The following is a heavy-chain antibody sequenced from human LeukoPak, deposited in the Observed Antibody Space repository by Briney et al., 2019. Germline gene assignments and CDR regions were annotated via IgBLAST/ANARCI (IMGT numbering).Heavy chain of an antibody. CDR1: GYTFTSYG. J-gene: IGHJ4*02. D-gene: IGHD3-3*01. CDR2: ISAYNGNT. CDR3: ARYDFWSGYFNPLRSTYYFDY. V-gene: IGHV1-18*01. Sequence: ASVKVSCKASGYTFTSYGISWVRQAPGQGLEWMGWISAYNGNTNYAQKLQGRVTMTTDTSTSTAYMELRSLRSDDTAVYYCARYDFWSGYFNPLRSTYYFDYWGQGTLVTVSS.